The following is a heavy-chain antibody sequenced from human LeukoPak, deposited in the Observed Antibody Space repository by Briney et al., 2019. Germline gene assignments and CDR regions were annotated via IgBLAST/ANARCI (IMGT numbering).Heavy chain of an antibody. CDR1: GFTFSSYW. V-gene: IGHV3-7*01. J-gene: IGHJ4*02. CDR3: ARAKRYCSGGSCYRNFDY. CDR2: IKQDGSEK. Sequence: GGSLRLSCAASGFTFSSYWMSWVRQAPGKGLEWVANIKQDGSEKYYVDSVKGRFTISRDNAKNSLYLQMNSLRAEDTAVYYCARAKRYCSGGSCYRNFDYWGQGTLVTVSS. D-gene: IGHD2-15*01.